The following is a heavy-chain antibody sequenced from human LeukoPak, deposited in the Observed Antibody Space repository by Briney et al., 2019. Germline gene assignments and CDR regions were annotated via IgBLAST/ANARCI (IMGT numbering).Heavy chain of an antibody. CDR3: AKPYSSSWYDIDQDRYDY. CDR1: GFTFSSYG. J-gene: IGHJ4*02. V-gene: IGHV3-30*02. Sequence: GGSLRLSCAASGFTFSSYGMHWVRQAPGKGLEWVAFIRYDGSNKYYADSVKGRFTISRDNSKNTLYLQMNSLRAEDTAVYYCAKPYSSSWYDIDQDRYDYWGQGTLVTVSS. CDR2: IRYDGSNK. D-gene: IGHD6-13*01.